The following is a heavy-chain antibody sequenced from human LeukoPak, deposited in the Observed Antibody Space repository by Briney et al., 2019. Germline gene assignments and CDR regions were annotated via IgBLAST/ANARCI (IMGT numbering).Heavy chain of an antibody. Sequence: SETLSLTCTVSGGSISSSSYYWGWIRQPPGKGLEWIGYIYYSGSTNYNPSLKSRVTISVDTSKNQFSLKLSSVTAADTAVYYCARGFNHYYYGMDVWGQGTTVTVSS. V-gene: IGHV4-61*05. J-gene: IGHJ6*02. CDR2: IYYSGST. CDR1: GGSISSSSYY. D-gene: IGHD1-14*01. CDR3: ARGFNHYYYGMDV.